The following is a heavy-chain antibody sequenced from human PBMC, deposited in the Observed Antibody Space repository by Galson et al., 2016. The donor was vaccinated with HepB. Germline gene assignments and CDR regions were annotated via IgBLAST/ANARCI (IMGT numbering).Heavy chain of an antibody. Sequence: SLRLSCAAAGFTFSSYTLTWVRQAPGQGLEWASSITGSPLSVFYADSVRGRFTISRDDSKNRLSLQMDSLRAEDTAVYYCAKDRQVTYWGQGTLVTVSS. CDR3: AKDRQVTY. J-gene: IGHJ4*02. CDR2: ITGSPLSV. D-gene: IGHD3-10*01. CDR1: GFTFSSYT. V-gene: IGHV3-23*01.